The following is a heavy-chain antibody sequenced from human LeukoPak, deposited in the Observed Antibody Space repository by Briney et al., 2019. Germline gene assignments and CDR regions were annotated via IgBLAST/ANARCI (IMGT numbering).Heavy chain of an antibody. CDR2: INPNSGGT. V-gene: IGHV1-2*02. CDR1: GYTFTGYY. D-gene: IGHD3-9*01. CDR3: ARDYDILTGYYNFDY. J-gene: IGHJ4*02. Sequence: ASVKVSCKASGYTFTGYYMHWVRQAPGQGLEWMGWINPNSGGTNYAQKFQGRVTMTRDTSISTAYMELSRLRSDDTAVYYCARDYDILTGYYNFDYWGQGTLVTVSS.